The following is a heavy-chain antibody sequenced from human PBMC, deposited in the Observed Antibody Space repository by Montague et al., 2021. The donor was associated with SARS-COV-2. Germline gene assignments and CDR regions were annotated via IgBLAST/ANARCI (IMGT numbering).Heavy chain of an antibody. CDR3: ARHASYDYSKDLYYYYYYGMDV. Sequence: SETLSLTCTVSGGSISSSSYYWGWIRQPPGKGLEWVGSIYYSGSTXYNPSLKSRVTISVDTSKNQFSLKLSSVTAADTAVYHCARHASYDYSKDLYYYYYYGMDVWGQGTTVTVSS. D-gene: IGHD4-11*01. V-gene: IGHV4-39*01. J-gene: IGHJ6*02. CDR2: IYYSGST. CDR1: GGSISSSSYY.